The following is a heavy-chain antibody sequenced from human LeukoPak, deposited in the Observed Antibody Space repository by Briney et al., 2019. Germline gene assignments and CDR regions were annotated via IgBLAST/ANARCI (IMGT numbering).Heavy chain of an antibody. D-gene: IGHD5-12*01. CDR2: INPNSGGT. CDR3: ARDYSGYPELWGFDY. CDR1: GYTFTGYY. Sequence: VASVKVSCKASGYTFTGYYMHWVRQAPGQGLEWMGWINPNSGGTNYAQKFQGRVTMTRDTSISTAYMELSRLRSDDTAVYYCARDYSGYPELWGFDYWGQGTLVTVSS. V-gene: IGHV1-2*02. J-gene: IGHJ4*02.